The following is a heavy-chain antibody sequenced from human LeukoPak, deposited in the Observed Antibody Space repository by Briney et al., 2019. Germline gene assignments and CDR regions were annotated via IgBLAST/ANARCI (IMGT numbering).Heavy chain of an antibody. Sequence: GGSLRLSCAASGFTFSSYSMNWVRQAPGKGLEWVANIKQDGSEKYYVDSVKGRFTISRDNAKNSLYLQMNSLRAEDTAVYYCARDMYGGTDVWGQGTTVTASS. V-gene: IGHV3-7*01. J-gene: IGHJ6*02. CDR1: GFTFSSYS. D-gene: IGHD4-23*01. CDR3: ARDMYGGTDV. CDR2: IKQDGSEK.